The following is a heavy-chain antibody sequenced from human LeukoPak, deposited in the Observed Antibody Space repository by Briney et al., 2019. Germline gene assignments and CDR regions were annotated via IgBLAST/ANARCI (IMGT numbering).Heavy chain of an antibody. Sequence: GGSLRLSCAASGFTFSSYAMHWVRQAPGKGLEWVAVISYDGSNKYYADSVKGRFTISRDNSKNTLYLQMNSLRAEDTAVYYCARELRTGAGLDYWGQGTLVTVSS. CDR1: GFTFSSYA. CDR3: ARELRTGAGLDY. D-gene: IGHD1-1*01. V-gene: IGHV3-30*04. CDR2: ISYDGSNK. J-gene: IGHJ4*02.